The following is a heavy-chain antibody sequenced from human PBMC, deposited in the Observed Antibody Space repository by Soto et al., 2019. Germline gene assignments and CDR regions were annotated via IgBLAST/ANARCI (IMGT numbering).Heavy chain of an antibody. CDR2: ISYDGSHK. CDR3: SRDPGVYSYNTYAMDV. D-gene: IGHD5-18*01. J-gene: IGHJ6*02. CDR1: GFNFSSHG. V-gene: IGHV3-30*03. Sequence: GGSLRLSCAASGFNFSSHGLHWVRQAPGKGLEWVAVISYDGSHKLSTESVKGRFTISRDNAKNSLYLQMNSLRAEDTAVYYCSRDPGVYSYNTYAMDVWGQGTPVTVSS.